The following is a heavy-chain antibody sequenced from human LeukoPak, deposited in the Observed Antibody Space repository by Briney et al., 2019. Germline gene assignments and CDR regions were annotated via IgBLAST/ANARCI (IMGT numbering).Heavy chain of an antibody. CDR2: IYYSGST. D-gene: IGHD6-13*01. V-gene: IGHV4-31*03. Sequence: SETLSLTCTVSGGSISSGGYYWSWIRQHPGKGLEWIGYIYYSGSTYYNPSLKSRVTISVDTSKNQFSLKLSSVTAADTAVYYCARELPGYSSGWYYFDYWGQGTLVTVSS. J-gene: IGHJ4*02. CDR3: ARELPGYSSGWYYFDY. CDR1: GGSISSGGYY.